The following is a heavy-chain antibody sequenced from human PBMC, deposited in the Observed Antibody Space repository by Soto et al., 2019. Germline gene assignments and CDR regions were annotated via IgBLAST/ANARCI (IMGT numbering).Heavy chain of an antibody. Sequence: TLSLTCTVSGGSISGFFWTWVRQPPGMPLEGLGHVAASGSTAYNPSLRSRLSLSLDVSKNRFSLELTSVTAADTATYFCARGGSTHYYYGLDVWGQGTTVTVSS. V-gene: IGHV4-4*07. CDR2: VAASGST. J-gene: IGHJ6*02. CDR3: ARGGSTHYYYGLDV. CDR1: GGSISGFF.